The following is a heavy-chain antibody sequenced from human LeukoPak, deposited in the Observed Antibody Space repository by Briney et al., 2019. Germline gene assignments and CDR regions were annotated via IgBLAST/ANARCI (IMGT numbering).Heavy chain of an antibody. CDR1: GLTLSGYW. CDR2: IDSDGSGT. V-gene: IGHV3-74*01. Sequence: GGSLRLSCSASGLTLSGYWMHWVRQIPGKGLVWVSRIDSDGSGTSYADSVKGRFTISRDDVKNMLYLQMNSLRVEDTGLYYCSTVEHFWGQGTLFTVSS. CDR3: STVEHF. D-gene: IGHD1/OR15-1a*01. J-gene: IGHJ4*02.